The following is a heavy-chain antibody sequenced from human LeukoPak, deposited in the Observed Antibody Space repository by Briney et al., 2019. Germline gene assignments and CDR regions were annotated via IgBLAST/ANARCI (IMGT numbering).Heavy chain of an antibody. CDR1: GGSISSSSYY. CDR2: IYYSGST. V-gene: IGHV4-61*01. CDR3: ARYGNPYYYYYMDV. D-gene: IGHD4-23*01. Sequence: SETLSLTCTVSGGSISSSSYYWSWIRQPPGKGLEWIGYIYYSGSTNYNPSLKSRVTISVDTSKNQFSLKLSSVTAADTAVYYCARYGNPYYYYYMDVWGKGTTVTISS. J-gene: IGHJ6*03.